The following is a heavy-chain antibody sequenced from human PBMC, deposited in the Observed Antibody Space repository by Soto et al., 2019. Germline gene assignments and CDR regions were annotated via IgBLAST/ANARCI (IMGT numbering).Heavy chain of an antibody. J-gene: IGHJ4*02. CDR1: GGSFSGYY. CDR2: INHSGST. CDR3: ARGRYNWNY. D-gene: IGHD1-20*01. Sequence: SETLSLTCAVYGGSFSGYYWSWIRQPPGKGLEWIGEINHSGSTNYNPSLKSRVTISVDTSKNQFSLKVSSVTAADTAVYYCARGRYNWNYWGQGTLVT. V-gene: IGHV4-34*01.